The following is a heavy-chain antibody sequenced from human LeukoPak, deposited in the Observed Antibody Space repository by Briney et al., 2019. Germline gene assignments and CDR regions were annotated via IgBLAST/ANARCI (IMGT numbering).Heavy chain of an antibody. V-gene: IGHV4-34*01. D-gene: IGHD6-19*01. CDR3: ARRHSSGWFYY. Sequence: TSETLSLTCAVYGGSFSGYYWSWIRQPPWKGLEWIGNIYRSGSTSYNPSLKSRVTISVDTSKNQFSLKVNSVTAADTAVYYCARRHSSGWFYYWGQGTLVAVSS. CDR2: IYRSGST. CDR1: GGSFSGYY. J-gene: IGHJ4*02.